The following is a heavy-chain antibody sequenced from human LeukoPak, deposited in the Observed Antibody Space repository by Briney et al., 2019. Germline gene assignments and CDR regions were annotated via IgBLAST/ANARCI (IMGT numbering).Heavy chain of an antibody. CDR1: GFTFSSYA. CDR3: AKDIVVVPAAIPGD. Sequence: GGSLRLSCAASGFTFSSYAMRWVRRAPGKGLEWVSTISGSGASTYYAASVKGRFTISRDNSKNTLYLQMNSLRAEDTAVYYCAKDIVVVPAAIPGDWGQGTLVTVSS. CDR2: ISGSGAST. V-gene: IGHV3-23*01. J-gene: IGHJ4*02. D-gene: IGHD2-2*02.